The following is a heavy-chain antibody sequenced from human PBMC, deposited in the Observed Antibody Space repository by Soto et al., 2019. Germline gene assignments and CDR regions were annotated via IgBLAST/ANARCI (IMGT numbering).Heavy chain of an antibody. CDR1: GFTFSSYW. D-gene: IGHD3-3*01. CDR2: INSDGSST. Sequence: GGSLRLSCAASGFTFSSYWMHWLRQAPGKGLVWVSRINSDGSSTSYADSVKGRFTISRDNAKNTLYLQMNSLRAEDTAVYYCTKLSSGYYFDYWGQGXLVTVYS. J-gene: IGHJ4*02. CDR3: TKLSSGYYFDY. V-gene: IGHV3-74*01.